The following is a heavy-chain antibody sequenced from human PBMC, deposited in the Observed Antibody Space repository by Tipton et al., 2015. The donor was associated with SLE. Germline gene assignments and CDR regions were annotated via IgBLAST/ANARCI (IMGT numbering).Heavy chain of an antibody. V-gene: IGHV4-61*02. Sequence: TLSLTCTVSGVSISSASYYWNWIRQPAGKGLEWIGRAYTTGSPYYNPSLESRVAISMGTSKNQFSLKLTAVTAADTAVYYCARTLDALDIWGQGTMVTVSS. CDR2: AYTTGSP. J-gene: IGHJ3*02. CDR3: ARTLDALDI. CDR1: GVSISSASYY.